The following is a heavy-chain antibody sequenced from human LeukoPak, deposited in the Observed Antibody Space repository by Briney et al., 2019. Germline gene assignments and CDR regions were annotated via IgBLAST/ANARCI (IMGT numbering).Heavy chain of an antibody. CDR3: ATGEYCSSTSCQNSYFDY. CDR1: GGSISSGGYY. V-gene: IGHV4-31*03. J-gene: IGHJ4*02. D-gene: IGHD2-2*01. CDR2: IYYSGST. Sequence: PSQTLSLTCTVSGGSISSGGYYWSWIRQHPGEGLEWIGYIYYSGSTYYNPSLKSRVTISVDTSKNQFSLKLSSVTAADTAVYYCATGEYCSSTSCQNSYFDYWGQGTLVTVSS.